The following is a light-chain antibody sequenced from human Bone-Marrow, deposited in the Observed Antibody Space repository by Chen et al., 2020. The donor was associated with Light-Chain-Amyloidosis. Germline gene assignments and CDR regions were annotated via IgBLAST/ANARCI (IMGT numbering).Light chain of an antibody. CDR3: SSYTITNTLV. Sequence: QSALNQPASVSGSPGQSITISCTGTSSDVGGDNHVSWYQQHRDKAPKLMIYEVTNRPSWVPDRFSGSKSDNTASLTISGLQAEDEADYFCSSYTITNTLVFGSGTRVTVL. CDR2: EVT. CDR1: SSDVGGDNH. V-gene: IGLV2-14*01. J-gene: IGLJ1*01.